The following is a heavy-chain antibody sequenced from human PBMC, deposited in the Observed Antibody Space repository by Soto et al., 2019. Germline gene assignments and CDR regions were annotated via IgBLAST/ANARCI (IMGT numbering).Heavy chain of an antibody. CDR1: GDSISSSNYF. CDR3: ARDKITGLFDY. Sequence: SETLSLTCTVSGDSISSSNYFWGWIRQPPGKGLERIGTIFYSGSTYYNPSLKSRVTISVDRSKNQFSLKLTSVTVADTAVYYCARDKITGLFDYWGQGTLVTVSS. V-gene: IGHV4-39*07. J-gene: IGHJ4*02. D-gene: IGHD2-8*02. CDR2: IFYSGST.